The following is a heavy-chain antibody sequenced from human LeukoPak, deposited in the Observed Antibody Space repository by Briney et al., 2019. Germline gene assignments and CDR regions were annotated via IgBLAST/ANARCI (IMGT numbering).Heavy chain of an antibody. CDR3: ARGDYGDYLIYNYYYYYGMDV. J-gene: IGHJ6*04. CDR1: GCTFSSYA. D-gene: IGHD4-17*01. CDR2: ISYDGSNK. Sequence: GGSLRLSCAASGCTFSSYAMHWVRQATGKGLEWVAVISYDGSNKYYADSVKGRFTISRDNSKNTLYLQMNSLRAEDTAVYYCARGDYGDYLIYNYYYYYGMDVWGKGTTVTVSS. V-gene: IGHV3-30*04.